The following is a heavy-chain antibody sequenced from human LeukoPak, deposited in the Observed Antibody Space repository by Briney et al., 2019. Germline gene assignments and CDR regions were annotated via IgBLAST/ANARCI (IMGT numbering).Heavy chain of an antibody. CDR3: ARDRVTMVRGPPALFDY. J-gene: IGHJ4*02. Sequence: SVKVSCKASGGTFSSYAISWVRQAPGQGLEWMGGIIPIFGTANYAQKLQGRVTITADESTSTAYMELSSLRSEDTAVYYCARDRVTMVRGPPALFDYWGQGTLVTVSS. D-gene: IGHD3-10*01. V-gene: IGHV1-69*13. CDR2: IIPIFGTA. CDR1: GGTFSSYA.